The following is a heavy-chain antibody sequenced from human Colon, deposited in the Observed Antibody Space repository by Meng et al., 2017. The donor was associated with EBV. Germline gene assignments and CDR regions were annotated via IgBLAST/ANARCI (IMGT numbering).Heavy chain of an antibody. V-gene: IGHV4-30-4*01. Sequence: QVQLQGSGPGLVEPSQPLSLTCTVSGGSMSSGNYYWSWIRQPPGKGLEWIGYIHHSGSAYYNPSLKSRVSISVDTSKNQFSLNLNSMTAADTAVYYCASFDHIPRRNYFDYWGQGTLVTVSS. CDR1: GGSMSSGNYY. CDR3: ASFDHIPRRNYFDY. J-gene: IGHJ4*02. CDR2: IHHSGSA. D-gene: IGHD2-21*01.